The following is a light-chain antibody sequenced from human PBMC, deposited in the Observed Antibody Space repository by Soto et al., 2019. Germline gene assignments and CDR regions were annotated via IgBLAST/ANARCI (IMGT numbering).Light chain of an antibody. J-gene: IGLJ3*02. CDR1: SSDVGGYNY. CDR2: EVS. CDR3: SSYVGSKV. V-gene: IGLV2-8*01. Sequence: LTQPPSASVSIEQSVTISCTGTSSDVGGYNYVSWYQQPPGKAPKLMISEVSKRPSGVPDRFSGSKSGNTASLSVSGLQAEDEADYYCSSYVGSKVFGGGTKVTVL.